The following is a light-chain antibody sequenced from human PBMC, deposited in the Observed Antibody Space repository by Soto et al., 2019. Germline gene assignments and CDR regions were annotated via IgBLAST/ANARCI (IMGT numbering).Light chain of an antibody. CDR3: QNFNTAPLT. V-gene: IGKV1-27*01. CDR2: SAS. J-gene: IGKJ5*01. Sequence: DIQMTQSPSSLSASVGDRVTITCRASQDISVYLAWYQQKPGKVPKLLIYSASTLQSGVPSRFSGSGSGTGFTLTITSLQPEDVANYYCQNFNTAPLTFGQGTRLEIK. CDR1: QDISVY.